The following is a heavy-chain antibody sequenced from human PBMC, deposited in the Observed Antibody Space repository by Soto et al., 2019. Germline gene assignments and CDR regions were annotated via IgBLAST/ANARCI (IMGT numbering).Heavy chain of an antibody. CDR2: IKRDGSDK. D-gene: IGHD3-3*01. V-gene: IGHV3-7*03. CDR1: GFTFSSAW. J-gene: IGHJ3*02. CDR3: ARARFLGGGNSGSGAFDI. Sequence: GGSLRLSCVASGFTFSSAWMSWVRQTPGKGLEWVAYIKRDGSDKNYVDSVKGRFTISRDNAKNSLYLQMNSLRAADTAVYYCARARFLGGGNSGSGAFDIWGQGTMVTVSS.